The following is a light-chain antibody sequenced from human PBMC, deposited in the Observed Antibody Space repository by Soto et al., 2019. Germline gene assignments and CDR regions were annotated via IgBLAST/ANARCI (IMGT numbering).Light chain of an antibody. CDR3: QQYSNWPLYT. Sequence: EIVMMQSPATLSVSPGERLTLSCRASQSVSTHLAWYQQKPGQPPRLLIYAASTRATGIPARFSGSGSGTEFTLSISSLQSEDFAVYYGQQYSNWPLYTFGQGTKLEIK. CDR1: QSVSTH. V-gene: IGKV3-15*01. J-gene: IGKJ2*01. CDR2: AAS.